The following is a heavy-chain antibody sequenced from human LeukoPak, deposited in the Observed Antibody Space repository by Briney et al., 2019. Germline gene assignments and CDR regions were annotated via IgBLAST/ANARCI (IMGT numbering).Heavy chain of an antibody. CDR2: IYYSGST. CDR1: GGSISSGDYY. CDR3: ARAGRIAARLKWFDP. Sequence: SQTLSLTCTVSGGSISSGDYYWSWIRQPSGKGLEWIGYIYYSGSTYYNPSLKIRVTISVDKSKHQFCLKLSSVTAADTAVYYCARAGRIAARLKWFDPWGQGTLVTVSS. V-gene: IGHV4-30-4*08. J-gene: IGHJ5*02. D-gene: IGHD6-6*01.